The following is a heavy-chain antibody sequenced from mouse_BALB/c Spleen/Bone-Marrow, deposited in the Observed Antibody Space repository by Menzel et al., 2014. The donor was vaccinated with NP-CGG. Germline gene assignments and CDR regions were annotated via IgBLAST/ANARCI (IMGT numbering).Heavy chain of an antibody. Sequence: LMDTGPEFASSGALAKIFAKGSGYSFIDYAMHWGKQSHAKSLERIGVISTYSGNTNYNQEFKSKATMTVEKSSSTAYMKLARLTSEDSAIYCDARSKSGSRGGYSDYWGQGTAPT. CDR2: ISTYSGNT. CDR1: GYSFIDYA. V-gene: IGHV1-67*01. J-gene: IGHJ2*01. D-gene: IGHD1-1*01. CDR3: ARSKSGSRGGYSDY.